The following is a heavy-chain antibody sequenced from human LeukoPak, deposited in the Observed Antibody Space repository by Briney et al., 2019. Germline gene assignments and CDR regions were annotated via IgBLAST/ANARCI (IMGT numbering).Heavy chain of an antibody. CDR2: ISGSGGST. D-gene: IGHD6-19*01. Sequence: GGSLRLSCAASGFTFSSYAMSWVRQAPGKGLEWVSAISGSGGSTYYADSVKGRFTISRDNSKNTLYLQMNSLRAEDTAVYYCAKGAGIAVARTNSLFDYWGQGTLVTVSS. CDR3: AKGAGIAVARTNSLFDY. V-gene: IGHV3-23*01. J-gene: IGHJ4*02. CDR1: GFTFSSYA.